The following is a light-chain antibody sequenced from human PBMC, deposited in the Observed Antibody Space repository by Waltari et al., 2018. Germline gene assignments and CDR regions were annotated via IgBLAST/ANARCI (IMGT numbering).Light chain of an antibody. V-gene: IGLV3-21*02. CDR1: NIGGKS. J-gene: IGLJ3*02. CDR2: DDN. CDR3: QVWDPDIGHWM. Sequence: SYVLTQPPSVSVAPGQTARITCAASNIGGKSAHWYQQKPGQAPVLVVYDDNVRPSGISERFSWATSPNTATLTIRRGEVGDEADYDCQVWDPDIGHWMFGGGTKLT.